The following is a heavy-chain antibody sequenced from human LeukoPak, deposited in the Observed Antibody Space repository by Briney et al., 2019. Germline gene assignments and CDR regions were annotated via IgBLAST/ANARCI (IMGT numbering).Heavy chain of an antibody. CDR2: IYYSGST. Sequence: SETLSLTCTVSGDSISSYYWSWIRQPPGKGLEWIGYIYYSGSTNYKPSLKSRVTISVDTSKNQFSLKLSSVTAADTAVYYCAGAYSSSSLSDFDYWGQGTLVTVSS. CDR3: AGAYSSSSLSDFDY. V-gene: IGHV4-59*12. CDR1: GDSISSYY. D-gene: IGHD6-6*01. J-gene: IGHJ4*02.